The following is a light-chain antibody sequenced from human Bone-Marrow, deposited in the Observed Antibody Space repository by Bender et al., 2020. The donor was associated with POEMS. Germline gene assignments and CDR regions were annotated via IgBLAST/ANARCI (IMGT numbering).Light chain of an antibody. V-gene: IGLV2-23*02. CDR2: VVS. CDR1: SSDVGRHTL. J-gene: IGLJ1*01. CDR3: CAYSGTSTRYV. Sequence: QSALTQPRSVSGSPGQSVTLSCTGTSSDVGRHTLVSLYQQFPGKAPKLMIYVVSKRPSGVSNRFSGSKSGNTASLTISGLQAEDEADYHCCAYSGTSTRYVFGTGTKVTVL.